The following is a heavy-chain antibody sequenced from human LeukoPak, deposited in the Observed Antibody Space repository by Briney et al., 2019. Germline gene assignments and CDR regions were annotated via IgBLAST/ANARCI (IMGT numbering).Heavy chain of an antibody. CDR3: ARDWNYGGCLDN. D-gene: IGHD1-7*01. CDR1: GGSISSGSYY. V-gene: IGHV4-61*02. J-gene: IGHJ4*02. Sequence: SQTLSLTCTVSGGSISSGSYYWSWIRQPAGKGLEWIGRIYTSGSTNYNPSLKSRVTISVDTSKNQFSLTLSSVPAADTAAYFRARDWNYGGCLDNWLQGTMVTVSS. CDR2: IYTSGST.